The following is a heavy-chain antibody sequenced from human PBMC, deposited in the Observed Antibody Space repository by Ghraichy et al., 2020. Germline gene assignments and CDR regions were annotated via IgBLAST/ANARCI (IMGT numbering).Heavy chain of an antibody. CDR2: IYHSGST. D-gene: IGHD3-3*01. V-gene: IGHV4-30-2*01. Sequence: SETLSLTCAVSGGSISSGGYSWSWIRQPPGKGLEWIGYIYHSGSTYYNPSLKSRVTISVDRSKNQFSLKLSSVTAADTAVYYCARGGLRTIYDWFDPWGQGTLVTVSS. CDR3: ARGGLRTIYDWFDP. CDR1: GGSISSGGYS. J-gene: IGHJ5*02.